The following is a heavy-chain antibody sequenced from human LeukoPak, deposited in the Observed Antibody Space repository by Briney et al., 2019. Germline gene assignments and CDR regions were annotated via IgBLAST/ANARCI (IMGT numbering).Heavy chain of an antibody. D-gene: IGHD1-7*01. CDR3: GKKWGVRTTTFDYFDY. CDR2: ISGGGGST. Sequence: GGSLRLFCAASGFPFSRYWMNWARQARGKGREWVSYISGGGGSTYYAVSVKGRFTISRDNSKSTLYLQMDSLTDEDTAVYYGGKKWGVRTTTFDYFDYWGQGTLVTVSS. CDR1: GFPFSRYW. J-gene: IGHJ4*02. V-gene: IGHV3-23*01.